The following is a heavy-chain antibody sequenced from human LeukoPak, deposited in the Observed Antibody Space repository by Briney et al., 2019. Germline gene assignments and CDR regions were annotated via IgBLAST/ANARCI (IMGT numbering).Heavy chain of an antibody. J-gene: IGHJ4*02. CDR2: ISSSSSYI. V-gene: IGHV3-21*01. Sequence: GGSLRLSCAASGFTFSSYSMNWVRQAPGKGLEWVSSISSSSSYIYYADSVKGRFTISRDNAKNSLYLQTNSLRAEDTAVYYCARDNYDFWSGYHEQIDYWGQGTLVTVSS. CDR3: ARDNYDFWSGYHEQIDY. D-gene: IGHD3-3*01. CDR1: GFTFSSYS.